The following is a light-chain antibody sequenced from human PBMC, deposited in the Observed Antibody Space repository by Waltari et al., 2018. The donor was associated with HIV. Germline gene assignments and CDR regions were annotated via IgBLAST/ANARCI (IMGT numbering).Light chain of an antibody. V-gene: IGLV2-14*01. CDR1: SSDVGSFNF. CDR3: SSYRRDSTQV. J-gene: IGLJ2*01. CDR2: EVS. Sequence: QSALTQPASVSGSPGQSITISCTGSSSDVGSFNFVSWYQQYPGKAPKLVIFEVSKRPSGVSSRFSGSKSGNTPSLTVSGLQAEDEADYHCSSYRRDSTQVFGGGTKLTVL.